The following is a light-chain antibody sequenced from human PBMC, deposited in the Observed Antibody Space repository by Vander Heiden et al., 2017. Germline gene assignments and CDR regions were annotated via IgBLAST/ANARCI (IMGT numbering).Light chain of an antibody. CDR3: HSYDSSSHWV. J-gene: IGLJ3*02. V-gene: IGLV6-57*01. CDR1: SGSIASNS. Sequence: NFMLTQSHSVSASPVLPVPISCTRSSGSIASNSLQWYQQLPGRSPTTLIYEDHQRPSGGPDRFSGSIDGSSNSASLTIARLKTEDDADYYCHSYDSSSHWVFGGGTKLTVL. CDR2: EDH.